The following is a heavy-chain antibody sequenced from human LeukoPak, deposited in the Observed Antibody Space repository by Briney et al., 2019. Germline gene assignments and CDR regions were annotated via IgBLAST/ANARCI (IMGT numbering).Heavy chain of an antibody. CDR2: IYYNGRT. Sequence: SETLSLTCTISSGSISSSSYYWGWIRQSPGKGLEWIGSIYYNGRTSYNPSLKSRVTISVDTSKNQFSLKLTSVTAADTAIYYCARRNDFDIWGQGTMVTVSS. CDR3: ARRNDFDI. V-gene: IGHV4-39*01. CDR1: SGSISSSSYY. J-gene: IGHJ3*02.